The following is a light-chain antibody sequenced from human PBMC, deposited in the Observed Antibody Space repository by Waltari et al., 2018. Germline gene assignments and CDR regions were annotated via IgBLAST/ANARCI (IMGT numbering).Light chain of an antibody. J-gene: IGKJ2*01. CDR2: VAS. Sequence: EIVMTQSPATLSVSPGERATLSCRASQSVRSNLAWYQQKPGQAPRLLIYVASTRATGIPARFSGSGSGTEFTLTISSLQSEDFAVYYCQQYNNWPQTFGQGTKLEIK. V-gene: IGKV3-15*01. CDR3: QQYNNWPQT. CDR1: QSVRSN.